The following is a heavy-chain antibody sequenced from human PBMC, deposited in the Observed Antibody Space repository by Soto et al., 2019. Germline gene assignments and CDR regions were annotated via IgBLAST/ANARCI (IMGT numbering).Heavy chain of an antibody. J-gene: IGHJ5*02. CDR1: GFTFSTYA. D-gene: IGHD2-2*01. CDR2: ISAGGGNT. Sequence: LESGGGLAQPGGSLRLSCAASGFTFSTYAMSWVRQAPGKGLEWVSGISAGGGNTFYADSVRGRFTISRDNSKNSLDLQMSSLRAEDAALYFCVKHSEYQLLSWFDPWGQGPLVTVSS. CDR3: VKHSEYQLLSWFDP. V-gene: IGHV3-23*01.